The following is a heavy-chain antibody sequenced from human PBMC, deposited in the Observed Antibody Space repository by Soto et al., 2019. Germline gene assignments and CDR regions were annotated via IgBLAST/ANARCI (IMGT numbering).Heavy chain of an antibody. J-gene: IGHJ4*02. CDR3: TRGYGDYVRDY. V-gene: IGHV3-73*01. CDR1: GFTFSGSA. D-gene: IGHD4-17*01. CDR2: IRSKANNYAT. Sequence: EVQLVESGGGLVQPGESLKLSCAVSGFTFSGSAMHWVRQASGKGLEWVGRIRSKANNYATAYAASVKGRFTISRDDSKNTAYLQMNSLKSEEPAVYYCTRGYGDYVRDYWGQGTLVTVSS.